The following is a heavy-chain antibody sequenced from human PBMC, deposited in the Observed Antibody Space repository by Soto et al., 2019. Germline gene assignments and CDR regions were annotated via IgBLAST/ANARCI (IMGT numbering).Heavy chain of an antibody. V-gene: IGHV1-18*01. CDR1: GYSFSNYG. J-gene: IGHJ6*01. CDR2: INSYNGKT. CDR3: ERSESSSSWTHNMDV. D-gene: IGHD2-2*01. Sequence: QVHLEQSGGEVRKPGASVKVSCKASGYSFSNYGLIWVRQAPGQGLEWVGWINSYNGKTNFAQKFQGRVLLTTDTFTRTCYMELRSLRSDDTAAYYCERSESSSSWTHNMDVWGQGAAVTVDS.